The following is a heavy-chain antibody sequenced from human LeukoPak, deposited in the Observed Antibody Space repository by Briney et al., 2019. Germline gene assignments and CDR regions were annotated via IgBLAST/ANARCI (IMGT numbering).Heavy chain of an antibody. CDR2: IYHSGST. CDR3: AITRGIAAP. Sequence: SETLSLTCTVSGYSISSGYYWGWIRQPPGKGLEWIGSIYHSGSTYYNPSLKSRVTISVDTSKNQFSLKLNSVTAADTAVYYCAITRGIAAPWGQGTLVTVSS. J-gene: IGHJ4*02. D-gene: IGHD6-13*01. V-gene: IGHV4-38-2*02. CDR1: GYSISSGYY.